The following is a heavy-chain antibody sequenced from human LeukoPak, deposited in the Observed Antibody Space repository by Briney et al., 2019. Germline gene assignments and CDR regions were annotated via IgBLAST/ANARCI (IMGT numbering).Heavy chain of an antibody. Sequence: GGSPKLSCTASGFTFSGAAMHWVRQASGKGPEWVGHIRSKPNNYATAYAASVKGRFTISRDDSKNTAYLQMNSLKIGDTAVYYCTRPLGAAAGTYFDPWGQGTLVTVSS. CDR1: GFTFSGAA. V-gene: IGHV3-73*01. CDR2: IRSKPNNYAT. D-gene: IGHD6-13*01. CDR3: TRPLGAAAGTYFDP. J-gene: IGHJ5*02.